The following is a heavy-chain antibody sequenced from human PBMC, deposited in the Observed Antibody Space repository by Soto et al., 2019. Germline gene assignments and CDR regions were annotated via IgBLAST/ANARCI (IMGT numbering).Heavy chain of an antibody. J-gene: IGHJ6*02. D-gene: IGHD6-13*01. CDR1: GFTFRSFG. CDR2: VSYDGNHK. CDR3: AKDVGQQLVLNYGMDV. Sequence: QVQLVESGGGVIQPGTSLSLSCGSSGFTFRSFGMYWVRQAPGKGLEWVAVVSYDGNHKYYADSVKGRFTVSRENAKHMLYLKMNSLRGEETAVYYCAKDVGQQLVLNYGMDVWGQGTTVTVSS. V-gene: IGHV3-30*18.